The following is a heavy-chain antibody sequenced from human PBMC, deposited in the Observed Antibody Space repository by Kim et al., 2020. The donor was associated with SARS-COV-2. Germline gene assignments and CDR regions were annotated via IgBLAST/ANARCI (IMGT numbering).Heavy chain of an antibody. V-gene: IGHV3-21*01. CDR2: ISSSSSYI. CDR3: ARGGTGPRKNSGSYPRAFYYYYYGMDV. J-gene: IGHJ6*02. Sequence: GGSLRLSCAASGFTFSSYSMNWVRQAPGKGLEWVSSISSSSSYIYYADSVKGRFTISRDNAKNSLYLQMNSLRAEDTAVYYCARGGTGPRKNSGSYPRAFYYYYYGMDVWGQGTTVTVSS. CDR1: GFTFSSYS. D-gene: IGHD3-10*01.